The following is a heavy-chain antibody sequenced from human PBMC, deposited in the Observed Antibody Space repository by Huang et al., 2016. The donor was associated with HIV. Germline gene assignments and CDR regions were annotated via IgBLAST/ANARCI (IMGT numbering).Heavy chain of an antibody. CDR2: IRGSGGTT. Sequence: EVQLLESGGGLVQPGGSLRLSCGVSGFPFSSYAMSWVRQAPGKGLEWVSCIRGSGGTTYDTDSVKGRFTISRDNSKNTLYLQMNSLRAEDTAVYYCAKTSVVLRAFVDDSYFMDVWGKGTTVTVSS. CDR1: GFPFSSYA. D-gene: IGHD3-9*01. CDR3: AKTSVVLRAFVDDSYFMDV. V-gene: IGHV3-23*01. J-gene: IGHJ6*03.